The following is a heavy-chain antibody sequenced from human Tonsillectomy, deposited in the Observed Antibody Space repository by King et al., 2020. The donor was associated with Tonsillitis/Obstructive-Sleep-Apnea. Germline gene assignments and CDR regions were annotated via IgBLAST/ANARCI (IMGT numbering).Heavy chain of an antibody. CDR2: IWYNGSKK. CDR3: AGGYESNSGAFDM. V-gene: IGHV3-33*01. Sequence: VQLVESGGGVVQPGTSLRLSCAASGFPFSSYGMHWVRQAPGKGLEWVAVIWYNGSKKYYADSVKGRFPISRDNSKSTVYLQMNSLRAVDTAVYYCAGGYESNSGAFDMWGQGTMVTVSS. J-gene: IGHJ3*02. D-gene: IGHD3-3*01. CDR1: GFPFSSYG.